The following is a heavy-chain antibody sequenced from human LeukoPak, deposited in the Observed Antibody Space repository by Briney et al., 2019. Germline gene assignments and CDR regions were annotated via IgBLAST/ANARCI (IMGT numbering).Heavy chain of an antibody. V-gene: IGHV4-30-4*01. J-gene: IGHJ4*02. CDR3: ARDSGVKGGSLDFDY. D-gene: IGHD6-13*01. CDR1: GGSISSGDYY. CDR2: IYYSGST. Sequence: PSETLSLTCTVSGGSISSGDYYWSWIRQPPGKGLEWIGYIYYSGSTYYNPSLKSRVTISVDTSKNQFSLKLSSVTAADTAVYYCARDSGVKGGSLDFDYWGQGTLVTVSS.